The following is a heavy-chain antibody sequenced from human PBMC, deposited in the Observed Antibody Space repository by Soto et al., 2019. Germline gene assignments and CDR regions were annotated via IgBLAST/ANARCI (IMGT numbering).Heavy chain of an antibody. D-gene: IGHD2-15*01. Sequence: QVQLVQSGAEVKKPGASVKVSCKASGYIFTTYGLHWVRQAPGQRLEWMGWNNPGNGKRNYSQKFQDRLTITNDTPATTADQELSSLSSEDTAVYYCARLRVTGRWYWGQGTPVNVSS. V-gene: IGHV1-3*01. CDR3: ARLRVTGRWY. CDR2: NNPGNGKR. J-gene: IGHJ4*01. CDR1: GYIFTTYG.